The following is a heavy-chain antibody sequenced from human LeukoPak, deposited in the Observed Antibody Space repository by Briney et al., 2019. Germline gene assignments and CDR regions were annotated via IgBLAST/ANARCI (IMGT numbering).Heavy chain of an antibody. CDR3: ATDSSGSYYFDY. V-gene: IGHV1-24*01. CDR2: FDPEDGET. J-gene: IGHJ4*02. D-gene: IGHD1-26*01. CDR1: GYTLTELS. Sequence: ASVKVSCKVSGYTLTELSMHWVRQAPGKGLERMGGFDPEDGETIYAQKFQGRVTMTEDTSTDTAYMELSSLRSEDTAVYYCATDSSGSYYFDYWGQGTLVTVSS.